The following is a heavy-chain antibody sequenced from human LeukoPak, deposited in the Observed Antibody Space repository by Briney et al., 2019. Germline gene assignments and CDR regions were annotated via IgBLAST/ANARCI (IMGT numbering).Heavy chain of an antibody. CDR3: ARVSDYYYYYMDV. V-gene: IGHV3-21*01. CDR1: GFTFSSYS. Sequence: AGGSLRLSCAASGFTFSSYSMNWVRQAPGKGLEWVSSISSSSSYIYYADSVKGRFTISRDNAKNSLYLQMNSLRAEDTAVYYCARVSDYYYYYMDVWGKGTTVTVSS. J-gene: IGHJ6*03. CDR2: ISSSSSYI.